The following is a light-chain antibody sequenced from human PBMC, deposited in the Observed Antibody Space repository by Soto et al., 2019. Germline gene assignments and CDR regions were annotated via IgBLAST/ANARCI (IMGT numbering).Light chain of an antibody. Sequence: EIVLTQSPATLSLSPGERATLSCRASQSVSSYLAWYQQKPGQAPRLLIYDASNRATGIPARFSGSGSGTDFTLTISSLEPEDFAVYYCQQYNNWPPNFGQGTRLEIK. V-gene: IGKV3-11*01. CDR2: DAS. CDR1: QSVSSY. CDR3: QQYNNWPPN. J-gene: IGKJ5*01.